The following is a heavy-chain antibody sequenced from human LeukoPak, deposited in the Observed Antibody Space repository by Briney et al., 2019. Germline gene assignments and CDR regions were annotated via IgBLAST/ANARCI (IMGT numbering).Heavy chain of an antibody. V-gene: IGHV3-53*04. CDR3: ARGISSSAGVY. J-gene: IGHJ4*02. Sequence: GGSLRLSCAASGFTFSAYRMSWVRQAPGKGLEWVSVLYSGGSTSYADSVKGRFTISRHNSQNTLYLQMNSLRPEDTAVYYCARGISSSAGVYWGQGALVIVSS. D-gene: IGHD6-6*01. CDR2: LYSGGST. CDR1: GFTFSAYR.